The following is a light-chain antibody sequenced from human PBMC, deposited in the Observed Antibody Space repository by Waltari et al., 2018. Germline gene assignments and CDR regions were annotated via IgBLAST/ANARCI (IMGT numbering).Light chain of an antibody. Sequence: QTVVTQEPSFSVSPGGTVTLPFRLRSCPVPSNYAPIWFQQTPGQAPRTLIYSTNTRSSGVSDRFSGSILGNRAALTITGAQANDESDYYCVLYVGGGSWVFGGGTKLTVL. CDR3: VLYVGGGSWV. CDR2: STN. V-gene: IGLV8-61*01. J-gene: IGLJ3*02. CDR1: SCPVPSNYA.